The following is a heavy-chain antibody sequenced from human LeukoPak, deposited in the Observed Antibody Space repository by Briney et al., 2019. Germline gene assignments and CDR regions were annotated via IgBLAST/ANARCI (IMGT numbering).Heavy chain of an antibody. J-gene: IGHJ5*02. D-gene: IGHD3-22*01. CDR1: GGSISSYY. V-gene: IGHV4-4*07. Sequence: SETLSLTCTVSGGSISSYYWSWIRQPAGKGLEWIGRIYTSGSTNYNPSLKSRVTMSVDTSKNQFSLKLSSVTAADTAVYYCARSYYDSSGYYSAPPWGQGTLVTVSS. CDR3: ARSYYDSSGYYSAPP. CDR2: IYTSGST.